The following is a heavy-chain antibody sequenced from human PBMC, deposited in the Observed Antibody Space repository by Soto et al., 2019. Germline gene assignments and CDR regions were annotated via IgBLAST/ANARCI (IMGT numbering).Heavy chain of an antibody. CDR1: GYSFTSYW. CDR2: IYPGDSDT. D-gene: IGHD3-22*01. CDR3: ATHVPLRRAMISYYNFDF. V-gene: IGHV5-51*01. J-gene: IGHJ4*02. Sequence: PGESLKISCKGSGYSFTSYWIGWVRQMPGKGLEWMGIIYPGDSDTRYSPSFQGQVTISADKSISTAYLQRSSLKASDTAMYYCATHVPLRRAMISYYNFDFWGQGTPVTVSS.